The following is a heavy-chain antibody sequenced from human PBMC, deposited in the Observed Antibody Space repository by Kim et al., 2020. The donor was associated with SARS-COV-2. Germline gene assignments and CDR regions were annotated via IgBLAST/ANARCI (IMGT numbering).Heavy chain of an antibody. CDR1: GGSISSGGYY. V-gene: IGHV4-31*03. CDR2: IYYSGST. CDR3: ARGRGGWFDP. D-gene: IGHD2-15*01. J-gene: IGHJ5*02. Sequence: SETLSLTCTVSGGSISSGGYYWSWIRQHPGKGLEWIGYIYYSGSTYYNPSLKSRVTISVDTSKNQFSLKLSSVTAADTAVYYCARGRGGWFDPRGQGTLVTVSS.